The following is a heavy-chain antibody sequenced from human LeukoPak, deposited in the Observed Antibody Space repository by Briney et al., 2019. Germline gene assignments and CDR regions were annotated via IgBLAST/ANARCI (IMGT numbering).Heavy chain of an antibody. Sequence: GGSLRLSCAASGFTFSDYYMSWIRQAPGKGLEWVSYISSSGSTIYYADSVKGRFTISRDNAKNSLYPQMNSLRAEDTAVYHCARVDIVVSVDYWGQGTLVTVSS. CDR3: ARVDIVVSVDY. CDR1: GFTFSDYY. D-gene: IGHD2-2*03. CDR2: ISSSGSTI. J-gene: IGHJ4*02. V-gene: IGHV3-11*01.